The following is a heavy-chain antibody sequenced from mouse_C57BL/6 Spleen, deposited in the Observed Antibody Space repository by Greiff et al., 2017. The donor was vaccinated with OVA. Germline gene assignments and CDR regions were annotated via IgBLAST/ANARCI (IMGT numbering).Heavy chain of an antibody. CDR1: GYSFTGYF. Sequence: VQLKQSGPELVKPGDSVKISCKASGYSFTGYFMNWVMQSHGKSLEWIGRINPYNGDTFYNQKFKGKATLTVDESSSTAHMELRRLTSADSAVYYCARRGGSSYEGVDYWGQGTTLTVSS. J-gene: IGHJ2*01. D-gene: IGHD1-1*01. CDR3: ARRGGSSYEGVDY. CDR2: INPYNGDT. V-gene: IGHV1-20*01.